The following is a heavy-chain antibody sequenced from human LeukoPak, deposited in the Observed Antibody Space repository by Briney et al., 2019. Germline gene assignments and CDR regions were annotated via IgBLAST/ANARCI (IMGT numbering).Heavy chain of an antibody. CDR3: ASSDPETAYGSGKGIFDY. CDR1: GGSISSGSYY. J-gene: IGHJ4*02. V-gene: IGHV4-61*02. Sequence: PSETLSLTCTVSGGSISSGSYYWSWIRQPAGKGLEGIGRIYTSGSTNYNPSLKIRVTISVDTSKNQFSLTLSSVTAADTAVYSCASSDPETAYGSGKGIFDYWGQGTLVTVSS. CDR2: IYTSGST. D-gene: IGHD3-10*01.